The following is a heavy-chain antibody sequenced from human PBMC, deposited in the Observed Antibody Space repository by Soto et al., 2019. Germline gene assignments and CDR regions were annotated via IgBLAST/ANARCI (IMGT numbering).Heavy chain of an antibody. D-gene: IGHD3-3*01. CDR2: ISAYNDNT. CDR1: GYTFTNSV. Sequence: ASVKVSSRSPGYTFTNSVISYTRQAPGQGLEWMGWISAYNDNTNYAQKLQGRVTITRDTSASTAYMALRSLRAEDTAVYYCARPIVGLLIIGVSGCWGQGTRVTASS. CDR3: ARPIVGLLIIGVSGC. V-gene: IGHV1-18*04. J-gene: IGHJ4*02.